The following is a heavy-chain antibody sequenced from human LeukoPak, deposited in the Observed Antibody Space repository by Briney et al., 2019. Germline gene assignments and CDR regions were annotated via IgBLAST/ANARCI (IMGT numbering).Heavy chain of an antibody. J-gene: IGHJ4*02. V-gene: IGHV3-74*01. Sequence: GGSLRLSCAASGLTFTRYWMHWVRQAPGKRLVWVSRINSAGNTTDYAESVKGRFSISRDNSKNTLSLQMNNLRVEDTAVYYCARGMRGSSAFDYWGQGTLVTVSS. CDR2: INSAGNTT. CDR1: GLTFTRYW. CDR3: ARGMRGSSAFDY. D-gene: IGHD3-16*01.